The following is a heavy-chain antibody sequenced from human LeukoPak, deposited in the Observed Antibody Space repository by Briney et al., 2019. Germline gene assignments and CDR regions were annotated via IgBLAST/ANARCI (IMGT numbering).Heavy chain of an antibody. D-gene: IGHD1-20*01. V-gene: IGHV1-8*03. CDR1: GYTFTSYG. CDR3: AVRYNWNDGAFDI. CDR2: MNPNSGNT. J-gene: IGHJ3*02. Sequence: ASVKVSCKASGYTFTSYGISWVRQATGQGLEWMGWMNPNSGNTGYAQKFQGRVTITRNTSISTAYMELSSLRSEDTAVYYCAVRYNWNDGAFDIWGQGTMVTVSS.